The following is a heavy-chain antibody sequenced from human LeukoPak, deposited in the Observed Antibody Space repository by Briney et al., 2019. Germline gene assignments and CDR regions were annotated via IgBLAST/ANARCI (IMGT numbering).Heavy chain of an antibody. J-gene: IGHJ5*02. Sequence: PSETLSLTCTVSGGSISTYYRSWIRQPPGKGLEWIGYIYYSGSTNYNPSLKSRVTISVDTSKNQFSLKLSSVSAADTAVYYCARTPYGRTWFDPWGQGTLVTVSS. CDR2: IYYSGST. CDR3: ARTPYGRTWFDP. D-gene: IGHD1-26*01. CDR1: GGSISTYY. V-gene: IGHV4-59*08.